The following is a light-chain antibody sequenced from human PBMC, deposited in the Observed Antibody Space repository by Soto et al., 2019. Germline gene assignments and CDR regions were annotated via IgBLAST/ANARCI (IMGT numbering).Light chain of an antibody. CDR2: STD. CDR1: SSNVGKNI. CDR3: AAWDDGRNDLYV. Sequence: QSVLTQPPSASRTPGQAVTISCSGSSSNVGKNIVNWYQQVPGTAPKLLIYSTDQRPSGVPDRFSGPRSGTSASLAISGLQSEDEADYYCAAWDDGRNDLYVIGSGTKVTVL. J-gene: IGLJ1*01. V-gene: IGLV1-44*01.